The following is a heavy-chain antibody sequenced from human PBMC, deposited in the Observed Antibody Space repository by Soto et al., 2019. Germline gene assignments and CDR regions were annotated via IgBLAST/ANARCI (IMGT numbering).Heavy chain of an antibody. D-gene: IGHD2-21*02. J-gene: IGHJ4*02. CDR3: ARSPTALICGGNSSVGFDY. CDR1: GGTFSSYT. CDR2: IIPILGIA. Sequence: QVQLVQSGAEVKKPGSSVKVSCKASGGTFSSYTISWVRQAPGQGLEWMGRIIPILGIANYAQKFQGRVTITADKSTSTAYMELSSLRSEDTAVYYCARSPTALICGGNSSVGFDYWGQGTLVTVSS. V-gene: IGHV1-69*02.